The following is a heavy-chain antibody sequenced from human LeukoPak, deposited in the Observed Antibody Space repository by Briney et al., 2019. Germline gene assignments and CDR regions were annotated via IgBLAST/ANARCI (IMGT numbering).Heavy chain of an antibody. CDR2: ISGSGGST. CDR3: ARDPGFGSSPSYFDY. CDR1: GFTFSSYA. Sequence: GGSLRLSCAASGFTFSSYAMSWVRQAPGKGLEWVSAISGSGGSTYYADSVKGRFTISRDNSKNTLYLQMNSLRAEDTAVYYCARDPGFGSSPSYFDYWGQGTLVTVSS. D-gene: IGHD6-6*01. V-gene: IGHV3-23*01. J-gene: IGHJ4*02.